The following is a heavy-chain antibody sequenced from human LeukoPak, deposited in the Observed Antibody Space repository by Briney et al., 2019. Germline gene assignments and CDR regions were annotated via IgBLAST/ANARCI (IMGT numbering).Heavy chain of an antibody. D-gene: IGHD4-17*01. CDR2: IYTSGST. V-gene: IGHV4-61*02. J-gene: IGHJ4*02. CDR3: ARDRYGETGVDY. Sequence: SETLSLTCTASGGSISSSSYYWGWIRQPAGKGLEWIGRIYTSGSTNYNPSLKSRVTISVDTSRNQFSLKLSSVTAADTAVYYCARDRYGETGVDYWGQGTLVTVSS. CDR1: GGSISSSSYY.